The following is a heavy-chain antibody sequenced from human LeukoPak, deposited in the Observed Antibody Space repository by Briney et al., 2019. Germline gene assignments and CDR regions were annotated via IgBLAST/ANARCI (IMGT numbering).Heavy chain of an antibody. D-gene: IGHD5-18*01. CDR3: ARAGYSYGYGLDY. J-gene: IGHJ4*02. CDR1: GGSISSYY. CDR2: IYYSGST. V-gene: IGHV4-59*12. Sequence: SETLSLTCTVSGGSISSYYWSWIRQPPGKGLEWTGYIYYSGSTNYNPSPKSRVTISVDTSKNQFSLKLSSVTAADTAVYYCARAGYSYGYGLDYWGQGTLVTVSS.